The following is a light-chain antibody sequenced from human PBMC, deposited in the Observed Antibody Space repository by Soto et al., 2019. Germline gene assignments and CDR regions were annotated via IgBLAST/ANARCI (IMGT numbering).Light chain of an antibody. CDR1: QSLVHSDGIAY. CDR2: KVS. V-gene: IGKV2-30*02. Sequence: DVVMTQSPLSLPVTLGQPASISCRSNQSLVHSDGIAYFSWFQQRPGRSPRRLIYKVSKRDSGVPDRFSGSGSGTDFTLKISRVEAEDVGVYYCMQGTHWPTFGQGTKVDIK. J-gene: IGKJ1*01. CDR3: MQGTHWPT.